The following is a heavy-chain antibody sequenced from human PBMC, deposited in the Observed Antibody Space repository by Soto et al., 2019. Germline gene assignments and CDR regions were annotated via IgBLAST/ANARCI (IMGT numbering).Heavy chain of an antibody. D-gene: IGHD2-15*01. CDR2: IYYSGST. CDR1: GGSISSGGYY. J-gene: IGHJ5*02. CDR3: ARGAALDVQWFEP. V-gene: IGHV4-31*03. Sequence: QVQLQESGPGLVKPSQTLSLTCTVSGGSISSGGYYWSWIRQHPGKGLEWIGYIYYSGSTYYNPSLKSRVTIPVDTSKNQFSLKRRSVTAEDTAVYYCARGAALDVQWFEPWGHGTLVTVSS.